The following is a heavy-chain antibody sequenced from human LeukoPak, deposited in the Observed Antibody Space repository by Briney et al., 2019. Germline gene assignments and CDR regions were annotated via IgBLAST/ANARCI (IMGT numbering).Heavy chain of an antibody. V-gene: IGHV4-39*02. CDR3: ARDRPILTGTNFDY. Sequence: PSETLSLTCTVSGGSISSTSYYWGWIRQPPGKGLEWIGSIYYTGSTYYNPSLRSRVTISVDTSKNQFSLKLSSVTAADTAVYYCARDRPILTGTNFDYWGQGTLVTVSS. CDR2: IYYTGST. CDR1: GGSISSTSYY. D-gene: IGHD3-9*01. J-gene: IGHJ4*02.